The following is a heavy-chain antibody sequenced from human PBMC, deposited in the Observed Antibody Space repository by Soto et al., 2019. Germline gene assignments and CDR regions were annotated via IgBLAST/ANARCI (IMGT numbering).Heavy chain of an antibody. V-gene: IGHV4-34*01. CDR2: INHSGST. J-gene: IGHJ6*02. Sequence: QVQLQQWGAGLLKPSETLSLTCAVYGGSFSGYYWSWIRQPPGKGLEWIGEINHSGSTNYNPSLTSRVTISVDTSKNQFSLKLSSVTAADTAVYYCAKRYYYGMDVWGQGTTVTVSS. CDR3: AKRYYYGMDV. CDR1: GGSFSGYY.